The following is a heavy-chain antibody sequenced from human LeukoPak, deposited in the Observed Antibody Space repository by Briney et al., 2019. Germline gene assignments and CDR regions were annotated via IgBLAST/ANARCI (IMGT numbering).Heavy chain of an antibody. V-gene: IGHV4-59*11. Sequence: PSETLSLTCTVSGGSISFHYWSWIRQPPGKGLEWIGCIHLSGSTYYDPSLRSRVTISGDTSKNQFSLRLNSVTAADTAVYYCARGGVWYFDLWGRGTLVTVSS. D-gene: IGHD3-16*01. J-gene: IGHJ2*01. CDR3: ARGGVWYFDL. CDR1: GGSISFHY. CDR2: IHLSGST.